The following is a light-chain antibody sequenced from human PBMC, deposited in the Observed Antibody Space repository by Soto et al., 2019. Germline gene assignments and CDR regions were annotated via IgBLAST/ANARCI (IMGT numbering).Light chain of an antibody. V-gene: IGKV3-20*01. Sequence: EIVLTQSPGTLSLSPGERATLSCRASQSVSSSYLVWYQQKPGQAPRLLIYGASSRATGIPDRFSGSGSGTDFTLPISRMEPEDFAVYYWQQYGSSPYTFGQGTKLEIK. CDR2: GAS. CDR1: QSVSSSY. CDR3: QQYGSSPYT. J-gene: IGKJ2*01.